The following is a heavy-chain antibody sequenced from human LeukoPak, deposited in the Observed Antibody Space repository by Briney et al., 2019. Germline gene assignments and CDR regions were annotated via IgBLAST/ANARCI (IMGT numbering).Heavy chain of an antibody. J-gene: IGHJ4*02. V-gene: IGHV4-61*02. D-gene: IGHD3-3*01. Sequence: SQTLSLTCTVSGGSISSGSYYWSWIRQPAGKGLEWIGRIYTSGSTNYNPSLKSRVTISVDTSKNQFSLKLSSVTAADTAVYYCARGYDFWGGYKVDYWGQGTLVTVSS. CDR1: GGSISSGSYY. CDR3: ARGYDFWGGYKVDY. CDR2: IYTSGST.